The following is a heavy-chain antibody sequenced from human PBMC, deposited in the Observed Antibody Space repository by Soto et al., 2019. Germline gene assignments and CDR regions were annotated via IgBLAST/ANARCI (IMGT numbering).Heavy chain of an antibody. D-gene: IGHD2-15*01. Sequence: SETLFLTCAVYGGSFSGYYWSWIRQPPGKGLEWIGEINHSGSTNYNPSLKSRVTISVDTSKNQFSLKLSSVTAAETAVYYCARQREEWDIVVVVAAGAKYYFDYWGQGTLVTVSS. J-gene: IGHJ4*02. CDR3: ARQREEWDIVVVVAAGAKYYFDY. CDR1: GGSFSGYY. V-gene: IGHV4-34*01. CDR2: INHSGST.